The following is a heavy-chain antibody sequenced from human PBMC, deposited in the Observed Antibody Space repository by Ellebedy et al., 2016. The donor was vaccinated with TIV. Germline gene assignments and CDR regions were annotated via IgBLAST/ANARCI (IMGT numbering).Heavy chain of an antibody. CDR1: GGTFNNYA. J-gene: IGHJ4*02. D-gene: IGHD2-2*01. V-gene: IGHV1-69*13. CDR2: IIPIFGTT. Sequence: AASVKVSCKASGGTFNNYAISWVRQAPGQGLEWMGGIIPIFGTTNYAQKFQGRVTITADESTSTAYMTLSSLRSDDTALYYCARSSDIVVPAAVDYWGQGTLVTVSS. CDR3: ARSSDIVVPAAVDY.